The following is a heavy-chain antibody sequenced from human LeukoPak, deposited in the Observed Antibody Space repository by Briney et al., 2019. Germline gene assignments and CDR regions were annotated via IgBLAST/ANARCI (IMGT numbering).Heavy chain of an antibody. CDR2: IHTGGST. CDR1: GFTVNSSY. CDR3: AGGPRWGWVDY. V-gene: IGHV3-66*01. Sequence: PGGSLRLSCTASGFTVNSSYMIWVRQAPGKGLEWVSVIHTGGSTYYADSMKGRFTISRDNSKNTLYLQMNSLRAEDTAMYYCAGGPRWGWVDYWGQGTLVTVSP. J-gene: IGHJ4*02. D-gene: IGHD5-24*01.